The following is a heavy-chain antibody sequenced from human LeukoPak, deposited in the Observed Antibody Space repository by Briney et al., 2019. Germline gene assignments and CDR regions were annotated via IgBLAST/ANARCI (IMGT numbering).Heavy chain of an antibody. CDR2: ISRSGDTI. CDR3: AKDHNFWSGYYIDY. Sequence: GGSLRLSCAASGFTFSRYEMNWVRQAPGKGLGWVLYISRSGDTIYFADSVKGRFTISRDNAKNSLYLQMSSLRAEDTAVYYCAKDHNFWSGYYIDYWGQGTLVTVSS. V-gene: IGHV3-48*03. J-gene: IGHJ4*02. D-gene: IGHD3-3*01. CDR1: GFTFSRYE.